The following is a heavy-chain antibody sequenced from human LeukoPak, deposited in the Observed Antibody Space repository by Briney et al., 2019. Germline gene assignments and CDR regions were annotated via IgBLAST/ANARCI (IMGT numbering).Heavy chain of an antibody. CDR3: ARDPRFCSTTNCPYGPNP. D-gene: IGHD2-2*01. Sequence: PSETLSLTCILSGGSIRSGDYYWSWIRQPPGKGLEWIGFIYYSGTTSYNPSLKSRVTISIDTSKNQFSMKLTSVPAADTAVYYCARDPRFCSTTNCPYGPNPWGQGTLVTVSS. CDR1: GGSIRSGDYY. V-gene: IGHV4-30-4*08. J-gene: IGHJ5*02. CDR2: IYYSGTT.